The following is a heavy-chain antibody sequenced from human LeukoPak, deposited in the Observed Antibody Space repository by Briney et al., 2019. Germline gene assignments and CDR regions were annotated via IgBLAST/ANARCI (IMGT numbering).Heavy chain of an antibody. CDR2: IIPIFGTA. J-gene: IGHJ4*02. V-gene: IGHV1-69*01. Sequence: GSSVKVSCKASGGTFSSYAISWERQAPGQGLEWMGGIIPIFGTANYAQKFQGRVTITADESTSTAYMELSSLRSEDTAVYYCASHYYASGSYDYWGQGTLVTVST. CDR1: GGTFSSYA. D-gene: IGHD3-10*01. CDR3: ASHYYASGSYDY.